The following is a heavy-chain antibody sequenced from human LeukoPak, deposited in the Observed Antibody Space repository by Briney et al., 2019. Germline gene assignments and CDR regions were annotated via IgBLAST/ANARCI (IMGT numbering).Heavy chain of an antibody. J-gene: IGHJ4*02. CDR3: ARGGEDYIHYPYYFDY. CDR2: VYHSGVT. V-gene: IGHV4-4*02. D-gene: IGHD4-11*01. Sequence: KPSGTLSLTCAVSGGSISSSNWWSWVRQPPGKGLEWIGEVYHSGVTNYNPSLKSRVTISVDKSKNQFSLKLSSVTAADTAVYYCARGGEDYIHYPYYFDYWGQGTLVTVSS. CDR1: GGSISSSNW.